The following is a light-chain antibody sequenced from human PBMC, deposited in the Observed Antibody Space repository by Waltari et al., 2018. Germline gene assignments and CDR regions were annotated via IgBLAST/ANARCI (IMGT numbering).Light chain of an antibody. CDR3: HRYDYVWT. V-gene: IGKV3-20*01. J-gene: IGKJ1*01. Sequence: VLTQSPGTLSLSPGDRAILSCTASESVSTNYLAWFQQRPGQAPRLLIYRASIRAAGVPDRFSGSGSGTDLSLTIRRLEPEDFAMYYCHRYDYVWTFGQGTKVEI. CDR1: ESVSTNY. CDR2: RAS.